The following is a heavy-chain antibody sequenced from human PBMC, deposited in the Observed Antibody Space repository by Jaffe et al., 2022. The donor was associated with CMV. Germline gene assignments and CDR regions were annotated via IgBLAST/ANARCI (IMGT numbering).Heavy chain of an antibody. CDR3: AREGGGYYDYVWGSPNPSYYYYYGMDV. J-gene: IGHJ6*02. D-gene: IGHD3-16*01. CDR2: IWYDGSNK. V-gene: IGHV3-33*01. CDR1: GFTFSSYG. Sequence: QVQLVESGGGVVQPGRSLRLSCAASGFTFSSYGMHWVRQAPGKGLEWVAVIWYDGSNKYYADSVKGRFTISRDNSKNTLYLQMNSLRAEDTAVYYCAREGGGYYDYVWGSPNPSYYYYYGMDVWGQGTTVTVSS.